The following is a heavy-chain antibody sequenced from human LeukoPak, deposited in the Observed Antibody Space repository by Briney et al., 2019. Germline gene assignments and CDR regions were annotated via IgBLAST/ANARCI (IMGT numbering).Heavy chain of an antibody. Sequence: SETLSLTCTVSGGSISSYYWGWIRQPPGKGLEWIGSIYYSGSTYYNPSLKSRVTISVDTSKNQFSLKLSSVTAADTAVYYCARDVAEGDNTFDYWGQGTLVTVSS. CDR1: GGSISSYY. CDR3: ARDVAEGDNTFDY. J-gene: IGHJ4*02. V-gene: IGHV4-39*07. CDR2: IYYSGST. D-gene: IGHD3-16*01.